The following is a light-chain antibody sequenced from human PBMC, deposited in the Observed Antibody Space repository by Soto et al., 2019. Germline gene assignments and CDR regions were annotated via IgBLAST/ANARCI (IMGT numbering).Light chain of an antibody. CDR2: TTN. J-gene: IGLJ3*02. V-gene: IGLV7-43*01. Sequence: QAVVTQEPSLTVSPGGTVTLNCASSTGAVTSGNYPSWFQQKPGQTPRTLIYTTNSRHSWTPARFSGSLLGGKAALTLSGVQHEDEAEYYCLLYYGGAQLVFGGGTKVTVL. CDR3: LLYYGGAQLV. CDR1: TGAVTSGNY.